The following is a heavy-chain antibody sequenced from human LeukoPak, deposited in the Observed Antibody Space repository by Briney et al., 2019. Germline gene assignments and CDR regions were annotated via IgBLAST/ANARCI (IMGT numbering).Heavy chain of an antibody. Sequence: ASVKVSCKASGYVFTGYYMHWVRQAPGQGLEWMGWINPNSGGTNYAQKFQGRVTMTRDTSISTAYMELSRLRSDDTAVYYCARDLVNTVTTDYWGQGTLVTVSS. CDR3: ARDLVNTVTTDY. J-gene: IGHJ4*02. V-gene: IGHV1-2*02. D-gene: IGHD4-17*01. CDR2: INPNSGGT. CDR1: GYVFTGYY.